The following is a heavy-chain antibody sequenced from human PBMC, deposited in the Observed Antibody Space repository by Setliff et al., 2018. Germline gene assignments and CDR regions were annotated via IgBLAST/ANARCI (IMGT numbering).Heavy chain of an antibody. V-gene: IGHV1-69*10. CDR1: GYSFGNYG. D-gene: IGHD3-22*01. CDR3: ARGVFPYHYEGAFDI. CDR2: IIPILGIA. J-gene: IGHJ3*02. Sequence: GASVKVSCKASGYSFGNYGMSWVRQAPGQGLEWMGGIIPILGIANYAQKFQGRVTMTRDTSTSTVYMDMSSLRSEDTAVYYCARGVFPYHYEGAFDIWGQGTMVTVSS.